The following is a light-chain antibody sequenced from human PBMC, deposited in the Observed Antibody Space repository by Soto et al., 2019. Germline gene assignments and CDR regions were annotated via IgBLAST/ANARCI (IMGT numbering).Light chain of an antibody. V-gene: IGKV1-39*01. CDR2: AAS. Sequence: DIQMTQSPSSLSASVGDRFTITCRAIQSISSYLNWYQQKPGKAPKLLIYAASSLQSGVPSRFSGSGSGTDFTLTISSLQPEDFATYYCQQYYSFPITFGQGTRLEIK. J-gene: IGKJ5*01. CDR3: QQYYSFPIT. CDR1: QSISSY.